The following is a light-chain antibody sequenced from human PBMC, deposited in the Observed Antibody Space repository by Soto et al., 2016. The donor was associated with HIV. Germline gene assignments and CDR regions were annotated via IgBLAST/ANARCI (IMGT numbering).Light chain of an antibody. CDR2: GKN. CDR1: SLRSYY. CDR3: NSRDSSGNHYV. V-gene: IGLV3-19*01. J-gene: IGLJ1*01. Sequence: SFELTQDPAVSVALGQTVRITCQGDSLRSYYASWYQQKPGQAPVLVIYGKNNRPSGIPDRFSGSSSGNTASLTITGAQAEDEAVYYCNSRDSSGNHYVFGTGTRVTVL.